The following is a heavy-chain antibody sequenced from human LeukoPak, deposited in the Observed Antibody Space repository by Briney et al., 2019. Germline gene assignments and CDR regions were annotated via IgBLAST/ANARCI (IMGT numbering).Heavy chain of an antibody. J-gene: IGHJ3*02. CDR1: GFSFKNYG. V-gene: IGHV3-30*19. Sequence: QPGGSLRLSCAASGFSFKNYGIHWVRQAPGKGLEWVAIIWYDGTNEYYADSVKGRFTISRDNSKNTLYLQMNSLRAEDTAVYYCARFSRNYVAFDIWGQGTMVTVSS. CDR3: ARFSRNYVAFDI. D-gene: IGHD1-7*01. CDR2: IWYDGTNE.